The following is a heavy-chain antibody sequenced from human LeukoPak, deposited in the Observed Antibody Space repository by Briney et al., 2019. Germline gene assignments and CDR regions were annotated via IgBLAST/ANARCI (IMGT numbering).Heavy chain of an antibody. V-gene: IGHV4-61*08. CDR1: AASVRSSGYY. CDR2: VYYTGST. D-gene: IGHD1-1*01. J-gene: IGHJ5*02. Sequence: SETLSLTCTVSAASVRSSGYYCSLLRHPPGKLLERIGHVYYTGSTNYNPSLQSRVTISIDTSNNQFSLDLSSVSTADTATYYCAREKHLERGWFDPWGQGTLVTVSS. CDR3: AREKHLERGWFDP.